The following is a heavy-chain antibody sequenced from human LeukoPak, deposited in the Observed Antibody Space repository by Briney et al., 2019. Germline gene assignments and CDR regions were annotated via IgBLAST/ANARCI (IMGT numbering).Heavy chain of an antibody. V-gene: IGHV1-18*01. Sequence: ASVTVSCKASGYTFSSYGISWVRQAPGQGLEWMGRISGYNGNTNYPQKIHGRVTMTTDTSTSTAYMELRSLRSDDTAMYYCARDSADCSGGSCYSAEYFQHWGQGTLVTVSS. D-gene: IGHD2-15*01. CDR3: ARDSADCSGGSCYSAEYFQH. CDR2: ISGYNGNT. CDR1: GYTFSSYG. J-gene: IGHJ1*01.